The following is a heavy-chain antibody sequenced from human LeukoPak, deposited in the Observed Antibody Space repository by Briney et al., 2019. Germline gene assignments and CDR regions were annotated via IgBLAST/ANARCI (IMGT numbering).Heavy chain of an antibody. V-gene: IGHV3-30*02. J-gene: IGHJ4*02. CDR2: IRNDGSNS. CDR3: AKSHVSTATGTGRYFDY. Sequence: GGSLRLSCAASALTFNSCGMHWVRQAPGKGLEWVAFIRNDGSNSYYADSVKGRFTISRDNSKHTVYLQMDSLRAEDTAVYYCAKSHVSTATGTGRYFDYWGQGTLVTVSS. D-gene: IGHD3-9*01. CDR1: ALTFNSCG.